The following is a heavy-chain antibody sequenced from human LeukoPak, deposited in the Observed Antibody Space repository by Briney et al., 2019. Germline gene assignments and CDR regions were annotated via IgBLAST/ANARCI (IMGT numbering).Heavy chain of an antibody. CDR3: TGNYYGSGSYADFDY. J-gene: IGHJ4*02. V-gene: IGHV3-73*01. CDR1: GFTFSCSA. D-gene: IGHD3-10*01. CDR2: IRSTANGYAT. Sequence: GGSLRLSCSASGFTFSCSALHWVRQPSGKGLEWVGRIRSTANGYATAYAASVKGMFTISRDDSKTTAYLQMDNLKTEDTAAYYCTGNYYGSGSYADFDYWGQGTLVTVSS.